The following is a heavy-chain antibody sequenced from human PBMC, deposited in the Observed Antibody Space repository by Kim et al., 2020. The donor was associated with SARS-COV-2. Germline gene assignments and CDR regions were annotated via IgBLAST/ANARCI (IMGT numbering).Heavy chain of an antibody. J-gene: IGHJ3*02. Sequence: GGSLRLSCAASGFTFSGSAIHWVRQASGKGLEWVGRIRSKANSYATAYAASVRGRITISRDDSKISVYLHMNSLKNAATAGYYCTRVSGTRLVSCDAFV. V-gene: IGHV3-73*01. CDR1: GFTFSGSA. D-gene: IGHD1-1*01. CDR2: IRSKANSYAT. CDR3: TRVSGTRLVSCDAFV.